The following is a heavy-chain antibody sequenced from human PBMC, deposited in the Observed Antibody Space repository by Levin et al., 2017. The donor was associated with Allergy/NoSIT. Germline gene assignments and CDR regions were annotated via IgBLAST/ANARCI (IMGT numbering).Heavy chain of an antibody. D-gene: IGHD3-9*01. Sequence: GESLKISCAASGFTFSSYGMHWVRQAPGKGLEWVAVIWYDGSNKYYADSVKGRFTISRDNSKNTLYLQMNSLRAEDTAVYYCARESYTYYDILTGHGGAFDIWGQGTMVTVSS. CDR1: GFTFSSYG. J-gene: IGHJ3*02. CDR2: IWYDGSNK. V-gene: IGHV3-33*01. CDR3: ARESYTYYDILTGHGGAFDI.